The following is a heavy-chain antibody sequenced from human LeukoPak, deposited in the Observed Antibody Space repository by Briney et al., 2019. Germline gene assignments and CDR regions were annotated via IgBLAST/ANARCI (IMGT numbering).Heavy chain of an antibody. CDR2: IYTSGST. CDR1: GGSISSGSYY. D-gene: IGHD3-22*01. J-gene: IGHJ4*02. Sequence: PSQTLSLTCTVSGGSISSGSYYWGWIRQPAGKGLEWIGRIYTSGSTNSNPSLKTRVTISVATSKTQFSLKLSSVTAADTAVYYCARCDDSSGQLDYWGQGTLVTVSS. V-gene: IGHV4-61*02. CDR3: ARCDDSSGQLDY.